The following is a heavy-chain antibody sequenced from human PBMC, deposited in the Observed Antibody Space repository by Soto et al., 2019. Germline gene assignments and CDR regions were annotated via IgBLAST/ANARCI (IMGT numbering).Heavy chain of an antibody. CDR2: ISYDGSNK. D-gene: IGHD4-17*01. CDR3: ARMTTVTVFDY. Sequence: GGSMRLSYTAAGFTFGSYAMHWVRQAPGKGLEWVAVISYDGSNKYYADSVKGRFTISRDNSKNTLYLQMNSLRAEDTAVYYCARMTTVTVFDYWGQGTLVNVSS. V-gene: IGHV3-30-3*01. J-gene: IGHJ4*02. CDR1: GFTFGSYA.